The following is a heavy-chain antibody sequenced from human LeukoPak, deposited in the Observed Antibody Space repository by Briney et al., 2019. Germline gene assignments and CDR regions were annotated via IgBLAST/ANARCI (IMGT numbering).Heavy chain of an antibody. V-gene: IGHV3-30*18. D-gene: IGHD3-10*01. J-gene: IGHJ4*02. Sequence: SGGSLRLSCAASGFTFSSYGMHWVRQAPGKGLEWVAVISYDGSNKYYADSVKGRFTISRDNSKNTLYLQMNSLRAEDTAVYYCAKDHWDITMVRGVIITQYYFDYWGQGTLVTVSS. CDR2: ISYDGSNK. CDR3: AKDHWDITMVRGVIITQYYFDY. CDR1: GFTFSSYG.